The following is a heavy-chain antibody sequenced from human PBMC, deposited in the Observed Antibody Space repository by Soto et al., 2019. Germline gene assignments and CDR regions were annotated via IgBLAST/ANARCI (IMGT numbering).Heavy chain of an antibody. CDR2: IYYSGTT. D-gene: IGHD2-21*01. CDR3: AASCVGCGGFNYYGMDV. J-gene: IGHJ6*02. V-gene: IGHV4-31*03. CDR1: GASISSGGYY. Sequence: SETLSRTCSVSGASISSGGYYWNWIRQHPGKGLEWIGYIYYSGTTYYNPSLKSRVTISVDTSKNQFSLKLSSVTAADTAVYYCAASCVGCGGFNYYGMDVWGQGTTVTVSS.